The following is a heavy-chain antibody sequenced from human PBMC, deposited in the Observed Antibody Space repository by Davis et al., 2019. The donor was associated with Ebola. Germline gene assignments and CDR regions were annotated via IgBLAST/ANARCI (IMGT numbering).Heavy chain of an antibody. CDR3: AKFRGVGTIYYFDY. CDR1: GFTFTSYA. V-gene: IGHV3-23*01. Sequence: GESLKISCAASGFTFTSYAMSWVRQAPGKGLEWVSSIVSSGDTTYYADSVNGRFTMSRDNSKSTVYLQMNSLRAEDTAVYYCAKFRGVGTIYYFDYWGQGTLVTVFS. D-gene: IGHD1-26*01. J-gene: IGHJ4*02. CDR2: IVSSGDTT.